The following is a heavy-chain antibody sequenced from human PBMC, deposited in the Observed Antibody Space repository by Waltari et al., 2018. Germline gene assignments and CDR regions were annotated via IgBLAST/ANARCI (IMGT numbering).Heavy chain of an antibody. V-gene: IGHV1-24*01. CDR3: ATDLGCVRRGGGSCYSY. D-gene: IGHD2-15*01. CDR1: GYTLTELS. CDR2: FDPEDGET. Sequence: QVQLVQSGAEVKKPGASVKVSCKVSGYTLTELSMPRLRLAPGKGLEWMGGFDPEDGETIYAQKFQGRVTMTEDTSTDTAYMELSSLRSEDTAVYYCATDLGCVRRGGGSCYSYWGQGTLVTVSS. J-gene: IGHJ4*02.